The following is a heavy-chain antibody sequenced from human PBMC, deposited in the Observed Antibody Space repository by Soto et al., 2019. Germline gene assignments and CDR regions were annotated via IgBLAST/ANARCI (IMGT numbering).Heavy chain of an antibody. CDR3: ARDNYGPLDY. V-gene: IGHV1-2*02. Sequence: QVQLVQSGAEMKKPGASVKLSCRPSGYSFTAFYIYWVRQAPGQGLEWMGWVDPNSGATRNAQNLQGRFTMTRDTSTSTVYMELNWLRSDDTDVYYCARDNYGPLDYWGQGTLVTVTS. CDR1: GYSFTAFY. J-gene: IGHJ4*02. CDR2: VDPNSGAT. D-gene: IGHD3-10*01.